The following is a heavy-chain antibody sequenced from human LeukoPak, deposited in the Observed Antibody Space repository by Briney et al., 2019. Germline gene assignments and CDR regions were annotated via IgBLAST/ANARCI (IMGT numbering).Heavy chain of an antibody. Sequence: SETLSLTCTVSGGSIINYYWSWIRQPPGKGLEWIGYIYYSGSTNYNPSLKSRVTISVDTSKNQFSLKLLSVTAADTAVYYCARGMQQLYHFDSWGRGTLVTVSS. CDR1: GGSIINYY. D-gene: IGHD6-13*01. V-gene: IGHV4-59*01. J-gene: IGHJ4*02. CDR2: IYYSGST. CDR3: ARGMQQLYHFDS.